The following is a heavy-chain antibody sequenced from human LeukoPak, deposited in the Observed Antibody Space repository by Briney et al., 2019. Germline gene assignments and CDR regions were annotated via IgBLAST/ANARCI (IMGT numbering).Heavy chain of an antibody. Sequence: GGSLRLSCAASGFTFDDYAMHWIRQAPGKGLEWVSGINWNGGKIGYADSVKGRFTISRDSAKSSLYLQMNTLRAEDMAFYYCAKALSSSFTGSSWEYWDQGTLVTVSS. D-gene: IGHD6-6*01. J-gene: IGHJ4*02. V-gene: IGHV3-9*03. CDR2: INWNGGKI. CDR1: GFTFDDYA. CDR3: AKALSSSFTGSSWEY.